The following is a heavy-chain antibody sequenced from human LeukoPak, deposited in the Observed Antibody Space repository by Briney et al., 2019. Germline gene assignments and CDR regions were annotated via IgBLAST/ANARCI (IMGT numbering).Heavy chain of an antibody. Sequence: SETLSLTCAVYGGSFSGYYWSWIRQPPGKGLKWIGEINHSGSTNYNPSFKSRVTISVDTSKNQFSLKLSSVTAADTAVYYCARGYSSGSRYYGIDVWGQGTTVTVSS. CDR2: INHSGST. CDR1: GGSFSGYY. V-gene: IGHV4-34*01. J-gene: IGHJ6*02. D-gene: IGHD6-19*01. CDR3: ARGYSSGSRYYGIDV.